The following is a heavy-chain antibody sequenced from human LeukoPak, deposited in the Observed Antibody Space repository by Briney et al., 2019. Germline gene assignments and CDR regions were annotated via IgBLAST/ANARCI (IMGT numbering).Heavy chain of an antibody. CDR2: INHSGST. CDR3: ARRPPGLVFDI. CDR1: GGSFSGYY. Sequence: SETLSLTCAVYGGSFSGYYWSWIRQPPGKGLEWIGKINHSGSTNYNPSLKSRVTISVDTSKNQFSLKLSSVTAADTAVYYCARRPPGLVFDIWGQGTMVTVSS. J-gene: IGHJ3*02. V-gene: IGHV4-34*01.